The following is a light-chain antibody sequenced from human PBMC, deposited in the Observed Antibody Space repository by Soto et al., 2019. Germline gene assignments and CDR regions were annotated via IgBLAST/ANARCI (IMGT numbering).Light chain of an antibody. Sequence: IVLTQSPGTLSLSPGERATLSCRASQSVSSSYLAWYQQKPGQAPRLLIYGASSRATGIPDRFSGSGSGTDFTLTISRLEPEDFAVYYCQQYGSSPYTFGQVTKLEIK. V-gene: IGKV3-20*01. CDR2: GAS. J-gene: IGKJ2*01. CDR3: QQYGSSPYT. CDR1: QSVSSSY.